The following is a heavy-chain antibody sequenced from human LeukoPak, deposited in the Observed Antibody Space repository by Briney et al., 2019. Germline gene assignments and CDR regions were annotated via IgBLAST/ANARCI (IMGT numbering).Heavy chain of an antibody. CDR1: GFSVSGYW. CDR2: IKQDGSEK. CDR3: AREWQGGIAAAGTRIEGDY. V-gene: IGHV3-7*01. J-gene: IGHJ4*02. D-gene: IGHD6-13*01. Sequence: GGSLRLSCAVSGFSVSGYWMTWVREAPGKGLEWLANIKQDGSEKNYVDSVKGRFTISRDNAENSLFLQMNSLRVEDTAVYYCAREWQGGIAAAGTRIEGDYWGQGTLAAVSS.